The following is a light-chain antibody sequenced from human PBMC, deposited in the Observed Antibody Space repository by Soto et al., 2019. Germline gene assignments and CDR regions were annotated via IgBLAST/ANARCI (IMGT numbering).Light chain of an antibody. CDR2: EVN. Sequence: QSALTQPASLSGSPGQSITISCTGTSSDIGAYDYVSWFQQHPGKAPKLMISEVNNRPSGVSNRFSGSKSGNTAYLTISGLQAEDEADYYCCSYASSSSYVFGTGTKVTVL. V-gene: IGLV2-14*01. CDR1: SSDIGAYDY. J-gene: IGLJ1*01. CDR3: CSYASSSSYV.